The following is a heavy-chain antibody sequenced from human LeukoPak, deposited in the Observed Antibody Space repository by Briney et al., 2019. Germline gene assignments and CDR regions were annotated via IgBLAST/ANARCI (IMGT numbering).Heavy chain of an antibody. J-gene: IGHJ4*02. D-gene: IGHD3-3*01. CDR2: IYSSGST. CDR3: ARGLDLWSGYHFDF. CDR1: GGSINSDGYF. V-gene: IGHV4-61*02. Sequence: SQTLSLTCTVSGGSINSDGYFWSWIRQPAGKGLEWIGRIYSSGSTTYNPSLRSRVTISLDTSKNQFSLRLSSVTAADTAVYFCARGLDLWSGYHFDFWGQGTLGTVSS.